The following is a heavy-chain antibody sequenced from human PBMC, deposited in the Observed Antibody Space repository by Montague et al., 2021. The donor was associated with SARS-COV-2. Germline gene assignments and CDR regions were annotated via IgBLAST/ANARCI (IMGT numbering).Heavy chain of an antibody. Sequence: PALVKPTQTLTLTCTFSGFSLNTSGEGVGWVRQPPGKALEWLALIYWDDDKRYSPSLKSRSTISKDTTKNEVVLTVANMDPVDTATYYCARYGDYGSSFDPWGQGTLVTVSS. CDR2: IYWDDDK. D-gene: IGHD4-17*01. CDR1: GFSLNTSGEG. J-gene: IGHJ5*02. V-gene: IGHV2-5*02. CDR3: ARYGDYGSSFDP.